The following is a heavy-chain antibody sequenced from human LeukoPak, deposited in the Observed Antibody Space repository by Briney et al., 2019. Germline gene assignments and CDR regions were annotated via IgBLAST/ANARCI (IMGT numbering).Heavy chain of an antibody. CDR2: IWYDGSKT. Sequence: GGSLRLSCVATGITFSRYGMHWVRQAPGKGLEWVAFIWYDGSKTYYGDSVKGRFTISRDNSKNTVYLQMSTLRADDTAVYYCAAPAGAANWLDPWGQGTLVTVS. CDR3: AAPAGAANWLDP. J-gene: IGHJ5*02. V-gene: IGHV3-30*02. CDR1: GITFSRYG. D-gene: IGHD1-26*01.